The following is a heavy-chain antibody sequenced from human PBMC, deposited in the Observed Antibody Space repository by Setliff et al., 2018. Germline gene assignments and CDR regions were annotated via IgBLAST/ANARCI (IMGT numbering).Heavy chain of an antibody. V-gene: IGHV5-51*01. CDR1: GYTFTSYW. J-gene: IGHJ4*02. CDR2: VFSGDSDT. Sequence: GESLKISCKASGYTFTSYWIGWVRQMPGKGLEWMGIVFSGDSDTRYSPSFQGQVTFSADKSISTAYLQWSSLKASGTATYYCARVVGADGIGIDYWGQGTVVTVSS. D-gene: IGHD2-15*01. CDR3: ARVVGADGIGIDY.